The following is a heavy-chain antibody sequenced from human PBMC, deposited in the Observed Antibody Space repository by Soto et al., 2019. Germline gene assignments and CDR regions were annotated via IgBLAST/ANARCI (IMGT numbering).Heavy chain of an antibody. CDR3: ARRDYGDSNSQYFDY. Sequence: SETLSLTCTVSGGSISGYYWTWIRQTPGKGLEWIAYIYHTGSTNYNPSLKSRVTISVDMSKNQFSLRLDSVTAADTAVYFCARRDYGDSNSQYFDYWGRGTLVTVSS. CDR1: GGSISGYY. D-gene: IGHD4-17*01. V-gene: IGHV4-59*01. CDR2: IYHTGST. J-gene: IGHJ4*02.